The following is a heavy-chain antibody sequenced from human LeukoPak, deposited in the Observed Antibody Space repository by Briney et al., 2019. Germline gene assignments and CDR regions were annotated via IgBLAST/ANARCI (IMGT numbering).Heavy chain of an antibody. CDR3: ARGLSPGSPSAFDI. Sequence: ASVKVSCKASGYTFTGYYMHWVRQAHGQGLEWMGWINPNNDGTNYAQKFQGRVTMTRDTSISTAYMELSRLRSDDTAVYYCARGLSPGSPSAFDIWGQGTMVTVSS. V-gene: IGHV1-2*02. CDR2: INPNNDGT. CDR1: GYTFTGYY. D-gene: IGHD3-10*01. J-gene: IGHJ3*02.